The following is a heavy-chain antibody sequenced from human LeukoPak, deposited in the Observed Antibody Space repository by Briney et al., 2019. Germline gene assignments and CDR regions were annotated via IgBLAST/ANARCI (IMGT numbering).Heavy chain of an antibody. Sequence: PPGGSLRLSCAASGFTFSSYGMHWVRQAPGKGLEWVAVIWHDGSNKYYADSVKGRFTISRDNSENTLYLQMNSLRVEDTALFYCARAGGSRYGYAFDVWGQGTLVTVSS. CDR2: IWHDGSNK. D-gene: IGHD5-12*01. V-gene: IGHV3-33*01. CDR3: ARAGGSRYGYAFDV. CDR1: GFTFSSYG. J-gene: IGHJ3*01.